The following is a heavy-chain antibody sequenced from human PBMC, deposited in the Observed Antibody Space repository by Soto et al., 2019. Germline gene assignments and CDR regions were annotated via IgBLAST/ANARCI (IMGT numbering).Heavy chain of an antibody. V-gene: IGHV4-39*01. J-gene: IGHJ3*02. CDR1: GGSISSSSYY. CDR3: ARGWDRYDAFDI. Sequence: SETLSLTCTVPGGSISSSSYYWGWIRQPPGKGLEWIGSIYYSGSTYYNPSLKSRVTISVDTSKNQFSLKLSSVTAADTAVYYCARGWDRYDAFDIWGQATMVTVSS. D-gene: IGHD6-19*01. CDR2: IYYSGST.